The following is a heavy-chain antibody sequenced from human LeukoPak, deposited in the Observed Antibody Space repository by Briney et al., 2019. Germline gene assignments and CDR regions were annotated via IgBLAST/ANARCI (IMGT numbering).Heavy chain of an antibody. D-gene: IGHD3-22*01. CDR3: ARDRGYYSTSGPFDP. Sequence: GGSLRLSCAASGFTFSSYSMNWVRQAPGKGLEWVSSISSSSSYIYYADSVKGRFTISRDNAENSLYLQMNSLRAEDTAVYYCARDRGYYSTSGPFDPWGQGTLVTVSS. V-gene: IGHV3-21*01. CDR1: GFTFSSYS. CDR2: ISSSSSYI. J-gene: IGHJ5*02.